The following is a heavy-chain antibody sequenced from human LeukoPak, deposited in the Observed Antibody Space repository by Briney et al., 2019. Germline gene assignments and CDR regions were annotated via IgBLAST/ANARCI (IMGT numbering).Heavy chain of an antibody. CDR2: IYYSGST. Sequence: SETLSLTCTVSGGSISSSSYYWGWIRQPPGKGLEWIGSIYYSGSTYYNPSLKSRVTISVDTSKNQFSPKLSSVTAADTAVYYCARDYYYDSSGYYWGGGSFDYWGQGTLVTVSS. D-gene: IGHD3-22*01. CDR1: GGSISSSSYY. J-gene: IGHJ4*02. CDR3: ARDYYYDSSGYYWGGGSFDY. V-gene: IGHV4-39*07.